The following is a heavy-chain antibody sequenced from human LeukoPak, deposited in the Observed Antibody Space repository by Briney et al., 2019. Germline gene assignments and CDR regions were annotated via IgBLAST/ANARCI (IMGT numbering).Heavy chain of an antibody. Sequence: SETLSLTCTVSGDSINNYYWSWLRQPPRKGLEWIGYIYYSGSTNYNPSLKSRVTISVDTSKNQFSLRLSSVTAADTAVYYCAREIYGSGSYSLHNWFDPWGQGTLVTVSS. V-gene: IGHV4-59*01. J-gene: IGHJ5*02. CDR3: AREIYGSGSYSLHNWFDP. D-gene: IGHD3-10*01. CDR2: IYYSGST. CDR1: GDSINNYY.